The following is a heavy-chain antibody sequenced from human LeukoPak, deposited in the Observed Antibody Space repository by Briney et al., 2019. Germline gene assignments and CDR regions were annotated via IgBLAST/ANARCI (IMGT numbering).Heavy chain of an antibody. D-gene: IGHD2/OR15-2a*01. CDR1: GFSVSSNY. CDR3: ARGAEFRSMIDC. J-gene: IGHJ4*02. CDR2: IYSDGTT. V-gene: IGHV3-53*01. Sequence: PGGTLRLSCAASGFSVSSNYMSWVRQAPGKGLEWVSLIYSDGTTYHADSVKGRFTISRENSKNTLYLQMNSLKAEDTAVYYCARGAEFRSMIDCWGLGTLVTVSS.